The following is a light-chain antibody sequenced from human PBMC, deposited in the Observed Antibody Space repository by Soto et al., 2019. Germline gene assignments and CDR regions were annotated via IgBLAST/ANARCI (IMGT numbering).Light chain of an antibody. CDR1: QTIDRY. CDR2: AAS. Sequence: DIQMTQSPSTLSGSVGDRVTITCRASQTIDRYLNWFQQKSGQAPKLLMNAASTLRSGVPSRFSASGSGTDFTLTISSLQPEDYATYYCQQSYNAPFNFGPGTKVDIK. V-gene: IGKV1-39*01. J-gene: IGKJ3*01. CDR3: QQSYNAPFN.